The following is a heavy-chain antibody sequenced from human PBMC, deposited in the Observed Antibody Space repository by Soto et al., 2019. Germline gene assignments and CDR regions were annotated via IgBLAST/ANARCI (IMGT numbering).Heavy chain of an antibody. Sequence: QVQLVQSGAEVKKPGASVKVSCKASGYTFTSYGISWVRQAPGQGLEWMGWISAYNGNTNYAQKLQGRVTMTTATSTSTAYMELRSLRSDDTAVYYCARDDVDDAEDYYYYGMDVWGQGTTVTVSS. V-gene: IGHV1-18*01. D-gene: IGHD1-1*01. J-gene: IGHJ6*02. CDR1: GYTFTSYG. CDR3: ARDDVDDAEDYYYYGMDV. CDR2: ISAYNGNT.